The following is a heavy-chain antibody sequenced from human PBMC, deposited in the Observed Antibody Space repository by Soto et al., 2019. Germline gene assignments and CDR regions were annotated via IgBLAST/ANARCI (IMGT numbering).Heavy chain of an antibody. CDR1: GVTFSSYA. D-gene: IGHD2-15*01. V-gene: IGHV3-23*01. CDR3: EKGKATLVRYYGMDV. Sequence: QLGGSLRLSCAASGVTFSSYAMSWVRQAPGKGLEWVSAISGSGGSTYYADSVKGRFTISRDNSKNTLYLQMNSLRAEDTAVYYCEKGKATLVRYYGMDVWGQGTTVTVPS. CDR2: ISGSGGST. J-gene: IGHJ6*02.